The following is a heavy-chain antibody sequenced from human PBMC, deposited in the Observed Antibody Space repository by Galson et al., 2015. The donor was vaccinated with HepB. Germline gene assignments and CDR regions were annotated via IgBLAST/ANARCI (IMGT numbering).Heavy chain of an antibody. Sequence: SLRLSCAASGFTFTSYAMTWVRQAPGKGLVYVAAISSNGGSTYYADSVKGRFTISRDNSKNTLYLQMSSLRAEDTAVYYCVKDYYDILTGYQGGDYWGQGTLVTVSS. CDR2: ISSNGGST. D-gene: IGHD3-9*01. V-gene: IGHV3-64D*06. CDR3: VKDYYDILTGYQGGDY. J-gene: IGHJ4*02. CDR1: GFTFTSYA.